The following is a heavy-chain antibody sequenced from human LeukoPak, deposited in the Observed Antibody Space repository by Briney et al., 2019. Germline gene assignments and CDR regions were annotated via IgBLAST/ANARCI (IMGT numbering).Heavy chain of an antibody. D-gene: IGHD3-22*01. CDR1: GFTFSSYA. CDR3: AIARLYYYDSSGYYEGY. Sequence: GGSPRLSCAASGFTFSSYAMSWVRQAPGKGLEWVSAISGSGGSTYYADSVKGRSTISRDNSKNTLYLQMNSLRAEDTAVYYCAIARLYYYDSSGYYEGYWGQGTLVTVSS. V-gene: IGHV3-23*01. CDR2: ISGSGGST. J-gene: IGHJ4*02.